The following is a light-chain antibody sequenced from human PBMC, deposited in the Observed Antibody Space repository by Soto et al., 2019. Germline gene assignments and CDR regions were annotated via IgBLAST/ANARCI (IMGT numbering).Light chain of an antibody. V-gene: IGLV2-8*01. CDR1: SSDVGGYNY. Sequence: QSALTQPPSASGSPGQSVTISCTGTSSDVGGYNYVSWYQQHPGSAPKLMLYEVSKRPSGVPDRFSGSKSGNTASLTVSGLQAEDEADDYCSSYAGSNNPYVFGTGTKLTVL. CDR3: SSYAGSNNPYV. J-gene: IGLJ1*01. CDR2: EVS.